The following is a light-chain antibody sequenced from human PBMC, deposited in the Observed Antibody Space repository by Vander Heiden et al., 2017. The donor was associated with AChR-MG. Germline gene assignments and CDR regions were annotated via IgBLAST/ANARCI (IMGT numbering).Light chain of an antibody. CDR3: LHRKSSPRFT. CDR2: AAS. Sequence: QLTQSPSSLSASVGDRVSITCRASQGITSSLAWYQQKPGKAPQLLIYAASNLQRGVPSRFSGSGYGTDFTLTISSRQPEDFATYFCLHRKSSPRFTFGPGTTVEI. J-gene: IGKJ3*01. V-gene: IGKV1-9*01. CDR1: QGITSS.